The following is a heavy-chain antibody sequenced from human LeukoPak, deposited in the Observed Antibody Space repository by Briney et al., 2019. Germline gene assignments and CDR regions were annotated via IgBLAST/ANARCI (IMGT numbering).Heavy chain of an antibody. CDR3: ARDRAGSGYDYGEVWFDP. J-gene: IGHJ5*02. Sequence: SETLSLTCTVSGGSISSYYWSWIRQPPGKGLEWLGYIYYSGSTNYNPSLKSRVTISVDTSKNQFSLKLSSVTAADTAVYYCARDRAGSGYDYGEVWFDPWGQGTLVTVSS. CDR2: IYYSGST. CDR1: GGSISSYY. D-gene: IGHD5-12*01. V-gene: IGHV4-59*01.